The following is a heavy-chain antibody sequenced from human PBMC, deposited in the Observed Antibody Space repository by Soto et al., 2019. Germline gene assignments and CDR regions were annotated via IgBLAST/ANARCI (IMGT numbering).Heavy chain of an antibody. CDR3: ARLGSTAMVPYYFDY. Sequence: SVKVSCKASGGTFSSYAISWVRQAPGQGLEWMGGIIPIFGTANYAQKFQGRVTITADESTSTAYMELSSLRSEDTAVYYCARLGSTAMVPYYFDYWGQGTLVTVSS. D-gene: IGHD5-18*01. CDR1: GGTFSSYA. J-gene: IGHJ4*02. CDR2: IIPIFGTA. V-gene: IGHV1-69*13.